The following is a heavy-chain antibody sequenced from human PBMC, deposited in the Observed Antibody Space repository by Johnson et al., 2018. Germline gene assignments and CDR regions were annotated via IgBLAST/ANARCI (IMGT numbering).Heavy chain of an antibody. CDR1: GFTFSSYD. CDR3: ARVPSNYDYMDV. J-gene: IGHJ6*03. CDR2: IGTAGDT. D-gene: IGHD4-11*01. V-gene: IGHV3-13*01. Sequence: VQLVESGGGLVQPGWSLRLSCAASGFTFSSYDMHWVRQATGTGLAWVSAIGTAGDTYYPGSVKGRFTISRENAKNSLYLQMNSLRAGDTAVYYCARVPSNYDYMDVWGKGTTVTVSS.